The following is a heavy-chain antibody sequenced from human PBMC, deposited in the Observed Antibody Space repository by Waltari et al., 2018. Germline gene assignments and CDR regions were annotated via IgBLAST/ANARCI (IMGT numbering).Heavy chain of an antibody. CDR2: ISWNSGSI. J-gene: IGHJ4*02. CDR3: AKGSPIVVVPAAIDY. D-gene: IGHD2-2*01. V-gene: IGHV3-9*01. CDR1: GFTFDDYA. Sequence: EVQLVESGGGLVQPGRSLRLSCAASGFTFDDYAMHCVRQAPGKGLEWVSGISWNSGSIGYADSVKGRFTISRDNAKNSLYLQMNSLRAEDTALYYCAKGSPIVVVPAAIDYWGQGTLVTVSS.